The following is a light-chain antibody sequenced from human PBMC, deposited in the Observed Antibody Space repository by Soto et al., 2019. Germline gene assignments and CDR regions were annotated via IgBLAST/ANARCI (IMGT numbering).Light chain of an antibody. Sequence: AIRMTQSPSPLSASKGARVTIPCRASQGIRSYLAWYQQKPGKAPKLLIYAASTLQSGVPSRFSGSGSGTDFTLTISCLQSEDFATYYCQQYYSYPRTFGQGTKVEIK. CDR3: QQYYSYPRT. V-gene: IGKV1-8*01. J-gene: IGKJ1*01. CDR2: AAS. CDR1: QGIRSY.